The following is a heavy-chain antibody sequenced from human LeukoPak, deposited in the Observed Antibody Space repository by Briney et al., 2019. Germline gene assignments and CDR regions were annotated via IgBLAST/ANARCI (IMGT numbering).Heavy chain of an antibody. J-gene: IGHJ4*02. CDR3: AKRGVVIRVILVGFHKEAYYFES. D-gene: IGHD3/OR15-3a*01. V-gene: IGHV3-23*01. CDR2: ISDSGGST. CDR1: GITLNNYG. Sequence: PGGSLRLSCAVSGITLNNYGMTWVRQAPGKGLEWVAGISDSGGSTKYADSVKGRFTISRDNPKNTLYLQMNSLRAEDTAVYFCAKRGVVIRVILVGFHKEAYYFESWGQGALATVSS.